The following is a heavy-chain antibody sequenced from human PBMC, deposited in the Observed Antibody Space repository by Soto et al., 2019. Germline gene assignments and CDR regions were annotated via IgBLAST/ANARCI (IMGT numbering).Heavy chain of an antibody. V-gene: IGHV4-39*01. CDR2: IYYSGST. CDR3: ARANRLSGILMVYEVGRTNWFDP. J-gene: IGHJ5*02. D-gene: IGHD2-8*01. Sequence: PSETLSLTCTVSGGSISSSSYYWGWIRQPPGKGLEWIGSIYYSGSTYYNPSLKSRVTISVDTSKNQFSLKLSSVTAADTAVYYCARANRLSGILMVYEVGRTNWFDPWGQGTLVTVSS. CDR1: GGSISSSSYY.